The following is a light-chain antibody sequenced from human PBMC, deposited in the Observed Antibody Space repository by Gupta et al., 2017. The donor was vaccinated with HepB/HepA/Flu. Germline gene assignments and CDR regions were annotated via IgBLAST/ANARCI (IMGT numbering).Light chain of an antibody. V-gene: IGLV3-1*01. CDR3: QAWDGNKET. CDR2: KDT. J-gene: IGLJ2*01. Sequence: SSELIQPSSVSVSPGQTATITCSGDKLGDKYSCWYQQKPGQSPVLLIYKDTRRPSGISERFSGSNSGNTATLTISETQALDEADYYCQAWDGNKETFGGGTKLTVL. CDR1: KLGDKY.